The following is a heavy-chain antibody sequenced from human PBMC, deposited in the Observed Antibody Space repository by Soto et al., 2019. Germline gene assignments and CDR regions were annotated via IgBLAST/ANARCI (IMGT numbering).Heavy chain of an antibody. Sequence: EVQLVESGGGLVKPGGSLRLSCAASGFTFSSYSMNWVRQAPGKGLEWVSSISSSGSTIYYADSVKGRFTISRDNAKNSLYLQMNSLRAEDTAVYYCARDGRIAVAGSFDYWGQGTLVTVSS. V-gene: IGHV3-21*01. D-gene: IGHD6-19*01. CDR3: ARDGRIAVAGSFDY. CDR1: GFTFSSYS. CDR2: ISSSGSTI. J-gene: IGHJ4*02.